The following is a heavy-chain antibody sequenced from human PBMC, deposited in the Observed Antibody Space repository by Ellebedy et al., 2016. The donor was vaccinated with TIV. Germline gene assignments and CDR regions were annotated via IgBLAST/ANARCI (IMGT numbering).Heavy chain of an antibody. J-gene: IGHJ5*02. CDR3: AKDRSSGWYWNWFDP. D-gene: IGHD6-19*01. CDR1: GYTFTASY. Sequence: AASVKVSCKTSGYTFTASYIHWVRQAPGQGLEWMGWINPKSGGTNSAQKFQGRVTITRDTSISTAYLELTRLQSDDTALYFCAKDRSSGWYWNWFDPWGQGTLVIVSS. V-gene: IGHV1-2*02. CDR2: INPKSGGT.